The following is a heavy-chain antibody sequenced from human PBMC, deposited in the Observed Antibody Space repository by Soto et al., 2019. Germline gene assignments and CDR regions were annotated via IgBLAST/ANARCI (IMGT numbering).Heavy chain of an antibody. Sequence: QLQLQESGPGLVKPSETLSLTCTVSGGSISSSSYYWGWIRQPPGKGLEWIGSIYYSGSTYYNPSLKSRVTIPVDTSKNQFSLKLSSVTAADTAVYYCARHARGTMTTVTYFDYWGQGTLVTVSS. D-gene: IGHD4-4*01. CDR1: GGSISSSSYY. J-gene: IGHJ4*02. CDR2: IYYSGST. V-gene: IGHV4-39*01. CDR3: ARHARGTMTTVTYFDY.